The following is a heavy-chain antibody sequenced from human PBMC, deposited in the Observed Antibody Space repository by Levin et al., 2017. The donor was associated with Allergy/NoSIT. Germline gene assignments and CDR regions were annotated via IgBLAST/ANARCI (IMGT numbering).Heavy chain of an antibody. D-gene: IGHD2-2*01. CDR3: ARELVENRCCADY. CDR2: INDSGTT. J-gene: IGHJ4*02. V-gene: IGHV4-34*01. CDR1: GEPLSGFS. Sequence: SQTLSLTCAVYGEPLSGFSWSWIRQPPGKGPEWIGEINDSGTTKYNPSLMSRVTMSVDTSKNQFSLKLSSVTAADTAVYYWARELVENRCCADYGGQGTLVTVSS.